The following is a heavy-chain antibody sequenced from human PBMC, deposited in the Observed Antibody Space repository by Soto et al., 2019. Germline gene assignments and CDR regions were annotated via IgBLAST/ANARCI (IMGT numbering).Heavy chain of an antibody. Sequence: TLSLTCTVSGGSISSGDYYWSWIRQPPGKGLEWIGYIYYSGSTYYNPSLKSRVTISVDTSKNQFSLKLSSVTAADTAVYYCARAPTTADAFDIWGQGTMVTVSS. D-gene: IGHD4-17*01. CDR3: ARAPTTADAFDI. J-gene: IGHJ3*02. CDR1: GGSISSGDYY. CDR2: IYYSGST. V-gene: IGHV4-30-4*01.